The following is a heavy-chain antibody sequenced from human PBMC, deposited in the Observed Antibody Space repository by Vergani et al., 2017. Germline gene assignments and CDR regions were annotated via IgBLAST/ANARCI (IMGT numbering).Heavy chain of an antibody. D-gene: IGHD3-3*01. V-gene: IGHV4-34*01. CDR1: GGSFSGYY. J-gene: IGHJ4*02. CDR3: ARGGRRGVREGLGY. Sequence: QVQLQQWGAGLLKPSETLSLTCAVYGGSFSGYYWSWIRQPPGKGLEWIGEINHSGSTNYNPSLKSRVTISVDTSKNQFSLKLSSVTAADTAVYYCARGGRRGVREGLGYWGQGTLVTVSS. CDR2: INHSGST.